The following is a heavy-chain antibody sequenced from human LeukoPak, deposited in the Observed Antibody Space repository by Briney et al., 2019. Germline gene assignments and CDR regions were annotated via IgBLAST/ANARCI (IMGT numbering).Heavy chain of an antibody. J-gene: IGHJ2*01. D-gene: IGHD4-17*01. Sequence: GGSLTLFCAVSGFTFSSYWMQWARQARGGGLVWVSRMTSDGSSIINADSVKGQFTISRDNAKNSLYLQMDSLRVEDTAVYFCARDRYGVYRRDYGLWG. V-gene: IGHV3-74*01. CDR2: MTSDGSSI. CDR3: ARDRYGVYRRDYGL. CDR1: GFTFSSYW.